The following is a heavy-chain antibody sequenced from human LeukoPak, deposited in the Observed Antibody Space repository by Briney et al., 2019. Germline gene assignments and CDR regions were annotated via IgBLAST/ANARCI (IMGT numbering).Heavy chain of an antibody. V-gene: IGHV4-31*03. J-gene: IGHJ4*02. Sequence: SETLSLTCTVSGGSISSGGYYWSWIRQHPGKGLEWIGYIYYSGSTYYNPSLKSRVTISVDTPKNQFSLKLSSVTAADTAVYYCARVGGSYSVDYWGQGTLVTVSS. CDR1: GGSISSGGYY. CDR2: IYYSGST. CDR3: ARVGGSYSVDY. D-gene: IGHD1-26*01.